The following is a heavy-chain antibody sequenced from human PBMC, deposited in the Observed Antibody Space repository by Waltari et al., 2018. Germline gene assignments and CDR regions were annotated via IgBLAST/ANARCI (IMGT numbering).Heavy chain of an antibody. D-gene: IGHD2-2*01. CDR1: GFTFSNYW. CDR2: IKNKADGGRA. V-gene: IGHV3-15*08. CDR3: TRGDIVVPGDV. Sequence: EVQLVESGGGLVQPGGSLRLSCAASGFTFSNYWMNWVRQAPGKGLEWVGFIKNKADGGRAAYAESVKGRFTISRDDSKNTLYLQMNSLKTEDTAVYYCTRGDIVVPGDVWGRGVLVTVSS. J-gene: IGHJ4*02.